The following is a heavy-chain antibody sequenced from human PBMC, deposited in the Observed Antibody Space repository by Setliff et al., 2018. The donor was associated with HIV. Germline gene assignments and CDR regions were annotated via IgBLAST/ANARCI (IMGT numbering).Heavy chain of an antibody. J-gene: IGHJ4*02. CDR2: INLVTGKT. Sequence: ASVKVSCKASGYTFTSYDINWVRQATGQGLEWMGWINLVTGKTVYLQKFQGRATIIRDTSASTASTAYMEMSSLSSEDTAVYYCANGGSGGQFDYWGQGTLVTVSS. CDR1: GYTFTSYD. CDR3: ANGGSGGQFDY. D-gene: IGHD3-16*01. V-gene: IGHV1-8*03.